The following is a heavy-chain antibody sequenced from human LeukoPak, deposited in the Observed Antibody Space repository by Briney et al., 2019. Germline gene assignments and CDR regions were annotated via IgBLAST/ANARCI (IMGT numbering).Heavy chain of an antibody. CDR2: ISYDGSNK. V-gene: IGHV3-30*03. CDR1: GFTFSDYY. CDR3: ATSRRALLVPAAIDY. J-gene: IGHJ4*02. D-gene: IGHD2-2*01. Sequence: PGGSLRLSCAASGFTFSDYYMSWIRQAPGKGLEWVAVISYDGSNKYYADSVKGRFTISRDNSKNTLYLQMNSLRAEDTAVYYCATSRRALLVPAAIDYWGQGTLVTVSS.